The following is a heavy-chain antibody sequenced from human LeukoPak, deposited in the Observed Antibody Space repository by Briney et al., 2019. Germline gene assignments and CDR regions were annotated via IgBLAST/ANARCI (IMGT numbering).Heavy chain of an antibody. CDR1: GFTFSSYS. J-gene: IGHJ4*02. Sequence: PGGSLRLSCAASGFTFSSYSMNWVRQAPGKWLEWVSSISSSSSYIYYADSVKGRFTISRDNAKNSLYLQMNSLRAEDTAVYYCARGRGFLEWVNTPYYFDYWGQGTLVTVSS. D-gene: IGHD3-3*01. CDR3: ARGRGFLEWVNTPYYFDY. V-gene: IGHV3-21*01. CDR2: ISSSSSYI.